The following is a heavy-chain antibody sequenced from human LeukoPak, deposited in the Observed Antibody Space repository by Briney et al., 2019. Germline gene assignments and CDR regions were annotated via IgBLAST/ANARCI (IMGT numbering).Heavy chain of an antibody. J-gene: IGHJ1*01. V-gene: IGHV3-74*01. CDR2: IKSDGST. CDR1: GFTFSPYW. CDR3: ARAPSEIGGYYPEYFRH. Sequence: GGSLRLSCAASGFTFSPYWMHGVRQAPGKGLVWVSRIKSDGSTNYADSVKGRFTISRDNAKNTVSLQMNSLRAEDTGVYFCARAPSEIGGYYPEYFRHWGQGTLVTVPS. D-gene: IGHD3-22*01.